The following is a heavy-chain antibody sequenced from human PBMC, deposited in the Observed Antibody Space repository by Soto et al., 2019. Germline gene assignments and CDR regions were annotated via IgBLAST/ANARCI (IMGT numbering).Heavy chain of an antibody. CDR2: ISYDGSNK. CDR3: ARDAVGEWLVRWVYYYGMDV. V-gene: IGHV3-30-3*01. J-gene: IGHJ6*02. D-gene: IGHD6-19*01. CDR1: GFTFSSYA. Sequence: QVQLVESGGGVVQPGRSLRLACAASGFTFSSYAMHWVRQAPGKGLEWLAVISYDGSNKYYADSVKGRFTISRDNSKNTLYLQMNSLRAEDTAVYYCARDAVGEWLVRWVYYYGMDVWGQGTTVTVSS.